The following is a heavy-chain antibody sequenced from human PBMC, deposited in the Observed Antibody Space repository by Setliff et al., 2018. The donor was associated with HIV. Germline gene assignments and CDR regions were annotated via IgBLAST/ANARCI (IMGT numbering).Heavy chain of an antibody. D-gene: IGHD5-18*01. CDR1: GASFSGYY. J-gene: IGHJ5*02. Sequence: SETLSLTCAVYGASFSGYYWAWIRQSPGTGLEWIGEINHSGITNYNPTLKSRVTISTDTSKNQFSLKVTSVTAADTATYYCVGRGYNVNRPWGQGNLVTVSS. CDR2: INHSGIT. CDR3: VGRGYNVNRP. V-gene: IGHV4-34*01.